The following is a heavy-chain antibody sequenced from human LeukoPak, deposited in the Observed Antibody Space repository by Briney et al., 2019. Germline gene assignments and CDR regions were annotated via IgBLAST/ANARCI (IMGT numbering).Heavy chain of an antibody. Sequence: ASVKVSCKASGYTFTSYDINWVRQATGQGLEWMGWMNPNSGNTGYAQKFQGRVTMTRNTSISTAYMELSSLRSEDTAVYYCASGRITYYYGSGSYQPYCYYGMDVWGQGTTVTVSS. CDR1: GYTFTSYD. J-gene: IGHJ6*02. V-gene: IGHV1-8*01. CDR2: MNPNSGNT. D-gene: IGHD3-10*01. CDR3: ASGRITYYYGSGSYQPYCYYGMDV.